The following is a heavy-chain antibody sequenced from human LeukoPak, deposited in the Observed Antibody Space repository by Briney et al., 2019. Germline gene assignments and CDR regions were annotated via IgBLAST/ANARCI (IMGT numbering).Heavy chain of an antibody. J-gene: IGHJ4*02. CDR3: ARAREGFGEFPFDY. V-gene: IGHV4-59*01. D-gene: IGHD3-10*01. CDR2: IYYSGST. Sequence: KPSETLSLTCTVSGGSISSYYWSWIRQPPGKGLEWIGYIYYSGSTNYNPSLKSRVTISVDTSKNQFSLKLSSVTAADTAVYYCARAREGFGEFPFDYWGQGTLVTVSS. CDR1: GGSISSYY.